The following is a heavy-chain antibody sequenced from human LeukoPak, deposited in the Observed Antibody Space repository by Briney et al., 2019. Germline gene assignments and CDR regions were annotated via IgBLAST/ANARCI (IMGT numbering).Heavy chain of an antibody. Sequence: GGSLRLSCAASGFTFSNAWMSWVRQAPGKGLEWVGRIKSKIDGGTTDYAAPVKGRFTISRDDSKNTLYLQMSSLKTEDTAVYYCTTPTIWGQGTLVTVSS. D-gene: IGHD4/OR15-4a*01. V-gene: IGHV3-15*01. J-gene: IGHJ4*02. CDR3: TTPTI. CDR2: IKSKIDGGTT. CDR1: GFTFSNAW.